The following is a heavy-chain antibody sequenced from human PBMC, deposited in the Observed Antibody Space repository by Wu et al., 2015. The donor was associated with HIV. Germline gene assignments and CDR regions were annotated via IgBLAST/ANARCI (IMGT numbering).Heavy chain of an antibody. D-gene: IGHD2-2*01. J-gene: IGHJ3*02. CDR1: GYRFTSFN. CDR3: ARVFVVVPAGFSGEITAFDI. Sequence: QVQLVQSGTVVQKPGTSVRVSCRVSGYRFTSFNINWIRQVHGRGLEWLGWMDPKSGSAAFGRNFQGRVSMTRNNSISTAYMELSRVTSDDTAIYYCARVFVVVPAGFSGEITAFDIWGQGTMVAVSS. V-gene: IGHV1-8*02. CDR2: MDPKSGSA.